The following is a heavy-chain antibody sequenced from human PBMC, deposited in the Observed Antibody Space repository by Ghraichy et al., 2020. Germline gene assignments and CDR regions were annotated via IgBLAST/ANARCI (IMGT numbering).Heavy chain of an antibody. Sequence: GESLNISCAASGFTFDTFAMSWVRQAPGKGLEWVSGLSGSGGSTYYADFVKGRFSISRDNSKNTLFLQMNGLRVEDSALYYCVKGDYFDTSRGYYHYGLDVWGQGTTVTVSS. V-gene: IGHV3-23*01. CDR1: GFTFDTFA. CDR2: LSGSGGST. D-gene: IGHD3-22*01. CDR3: VKGDYFDTSRGYYHYGLDV. J-gene: IGHJ6*02.